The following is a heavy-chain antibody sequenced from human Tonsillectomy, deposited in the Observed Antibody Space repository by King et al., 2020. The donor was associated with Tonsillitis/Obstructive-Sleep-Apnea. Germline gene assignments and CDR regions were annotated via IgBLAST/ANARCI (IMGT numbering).Heavy chain of an antibody. Sequence: QLVQSGGDLVKPGGSLRLSCAASGFTFSNAWMSWVRQAPGKGLEWVGRIKSKTDGGTTDYAAPVKERFTNSRDDSKTTLYLQMNSLKTEDTAVYYCTSCTYYDFWSGYSHYYYLDVWGKGTTVTVSS. CDR1: GFTFSNAW. J-gene: IGHJ6*03. V-gene: IGHV3-15*05. CDR2: IKSKTDGGTT. CDR3: TSCTYYDFWSGYSHYYYLDV. D-gene: IGHD3-3*01.